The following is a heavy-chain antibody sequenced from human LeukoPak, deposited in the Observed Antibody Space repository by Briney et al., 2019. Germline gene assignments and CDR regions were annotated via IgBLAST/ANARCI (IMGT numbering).Heavy chain of an antibody. Sequence: PSETLSLTCTVSGGSISSGGYYWSWIRQHPGKGLEWIVYIYYSGSTYYNPSLKSRVTISVDTSKNQFSLKLSSVTAADTAVYYCARDRQGYGGYYFDYWGQGTLVTVSS. CDR1: GGSISSGGYY. CDR3: ARDRQGYGGYYFDY. CDR2: IYYSGST. J-gene: IGHJ4*02. V-gene: IGHV4-31*03. D-gene: IGHD4-23*01.